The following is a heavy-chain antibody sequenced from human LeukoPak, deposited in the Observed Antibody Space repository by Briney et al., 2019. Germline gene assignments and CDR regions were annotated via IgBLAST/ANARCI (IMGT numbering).Heavy chain of an antibody. Sequence: GASVKVSCKASGYTFTDYSIHWWRQAPGQGVEWMGWIKPGSGATSYAQKFQGRVTLTRGTSISTGYMDLSRLTSDDAAVYYFGRDRGSRGKGYWGQGTLVTVSS. CDR2: IKPGSGAT. V-gene: IGHV1-2*02. CDR1: GYTFTDYS. J-gene: IGHJ4*02. CDR3: GRDRGSRGKGY. D-gene: IGHD3-16*01.